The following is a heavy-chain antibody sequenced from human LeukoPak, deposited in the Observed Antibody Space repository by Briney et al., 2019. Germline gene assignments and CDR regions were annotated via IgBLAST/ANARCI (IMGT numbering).Heavy chain of an antibody. CDR2: IWYDGSNK. CDR3: ARNPLYGSGSYGDY. CDR1: GFTFSTYS. J-gene: IGHJ4*02. Sequence: GGSLRLSCAASGFTFSTYSMHWVRQAPGKGLEWVAVIWYDGSNKYYADSVKGRFTISRDNSKNTLYLQMNSLRAEDTAVYYCARNPLYGSGSYGDYWGQGTLVTVSS. D-gene: IGHD3-10*01. V-gene: IGHV3-33*08.